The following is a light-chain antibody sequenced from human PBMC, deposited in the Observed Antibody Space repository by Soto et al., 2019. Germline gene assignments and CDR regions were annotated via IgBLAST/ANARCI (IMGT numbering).Light chain of an antibody. CDR2: GAS. J-gene: IGKJ5*01. CDR3: QQYNNWPPIT. V-gene: IGKV3-20*01. Sequence: EIVFTQSPGTLSLSPGERATLSCRASQSVSSSYLAWYQQKPGQASRLLIYGASSRATGVPDRFSGSGSGTEFTLTISSLQSEDFAVYYCQQYNNWPPITFGQGTRLEIK. CDR1: QSVSSSY.